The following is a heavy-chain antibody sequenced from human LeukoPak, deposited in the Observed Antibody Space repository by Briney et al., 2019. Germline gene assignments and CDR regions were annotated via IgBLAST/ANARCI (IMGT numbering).Heavy chain of an antibody. CDR3: APLSSRDY. Sequence: GGSLRLSCAASGFTFSSYGMHWVRQAPGKGLEWVAVISYDGSNKYYADSVKGRFTISRDNSKNTLYLQMNSLRAEDTAVYYCAPLSSRDYWGQGTLVTVSS. D-gene: IGHD3-16*02. V-gene: IGHV3-30*03. J-gene: IGHJ4*02. CDR1: GFTFSSYG. CDR2: ISYDGSNK.